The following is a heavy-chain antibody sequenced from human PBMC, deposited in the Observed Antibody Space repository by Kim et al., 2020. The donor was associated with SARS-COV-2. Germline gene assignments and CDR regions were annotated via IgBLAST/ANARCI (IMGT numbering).Heavy chain of an antibody. J-gene: IGHJ4*02. CDR2: T. CDR3: VRQAKQAYFDY. Sequence: TQYSPSFQGQVTISADKSISTAYLQWSYLKASDTAMYYCVRQAKQAYFDYWGQGALVTVSS. V-gene: IGHV5-51*01.